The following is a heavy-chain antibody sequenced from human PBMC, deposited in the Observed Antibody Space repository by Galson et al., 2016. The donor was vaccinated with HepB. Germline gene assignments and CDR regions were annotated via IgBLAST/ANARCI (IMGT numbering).Heavy chain of an antibody. V-gene: IGHV3-30*03. CDR3: ARKRGHSGSYYYYGLDV. D-gene: IGHD1-26*01. J-gene: IGHJ6*02. CDR2: VSYDGNNK. CDR1: GFTFSSYS. Sequence: SLRLSCAASGFTFSSYSMNWVRQAPGKGLEWVAAVSYDGNNKWYADSVKGRFTISRDNSKTTLYLEMNSLRAEDTAVYYCARKRGHSGSYYYYGLDVWGQGTTVTVSS.